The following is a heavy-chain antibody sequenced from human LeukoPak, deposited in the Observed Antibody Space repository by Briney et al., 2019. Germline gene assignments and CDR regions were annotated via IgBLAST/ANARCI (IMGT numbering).Heavy chain of an antibody. Sequence: PSETLSLTCSVSNGSISSSTYYWGWIRQPPGKGLEWIGSIDYHGSTYYSPSLKSRVTISVDTSKNQFSLKLSSVTAADTAMYYCARDGYNYGYLSYFYMDAWGKGTTVTVSS. J-gene: IGHJ6*03. CDR2: IDYHGST. CDR3: ARDGYNYGYLSYFYMDA. V-gene: IGHV4-39*07. D-gene: IGHD5-24*01. CDR1: NGSISSSTYY.